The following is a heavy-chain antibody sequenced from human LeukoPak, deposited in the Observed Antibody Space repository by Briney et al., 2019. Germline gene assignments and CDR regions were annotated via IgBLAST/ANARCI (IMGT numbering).Heavy chain of an antibody. D-gene: IGHD3-22*01. Sequence: GASVKVSCKASGYTFTSYGISWVRQAPGQGLEWMGWISAYNGHTYYAQKLQDRVTMTTDTSTSTAYMELRSLRSDDTAVYYCARDYYDSTGYLPFDYWGQGTLVTVSS. J-gene: IGHJ4*02. V-gene: IGHV1-18*04. CDR1: GYTFTSYG. CDR2: ISAYNGHT. CDR3: ARDYYDSTGYLPFDY.